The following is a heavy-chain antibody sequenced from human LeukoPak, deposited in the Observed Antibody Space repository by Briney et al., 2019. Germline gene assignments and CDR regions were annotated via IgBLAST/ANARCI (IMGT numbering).Heavy chain of an antibody. CDR3: ARYYDSSGYWSTPHFDY. Sequence: PSETLSLTCTVSGASVSGVSFYWNWIRQPPGKGLQYIGYTQYSGSTNYNPSLKSRVTISVDTSKNQFSLKLRSVTAADTAVYYCARYYDSSGYWSTPHFDYWGQGTLVTVSS. J-gene: IGHJ4*02. CDR1: GASVSGVSFY. V-gene: IGHV4-61*01. CDR2: TQYSGST. D-gene: IGHD3-22*01.